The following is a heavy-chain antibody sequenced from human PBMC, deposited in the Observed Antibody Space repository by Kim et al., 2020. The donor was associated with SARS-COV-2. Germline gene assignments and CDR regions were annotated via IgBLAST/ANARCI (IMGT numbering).Heavy chain of an antibody. D-gene: IGHD3-10*01. CDR2: FYTDGNK. CDR3: ACGEYGEPLNY. V-gene: IGHV3-53*01. J-gene: IGHJ4*02. CDR1: GFSVNDKY. Sequence: GGSLRLSCAASGFSVNDKYMNWVRQAPGEGLEWVAVFYTDGNKYYADSAKGRFTISKDSSRNTAYLQMNNLRAEDTALYYCACGEYGEPLNYWGQGTLVTVSS.